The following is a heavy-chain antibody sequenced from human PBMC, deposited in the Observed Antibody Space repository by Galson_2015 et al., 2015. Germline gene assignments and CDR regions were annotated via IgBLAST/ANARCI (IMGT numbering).Heavy chain of an antibody. J-gene: IGHJ4*02. V-gene: IGHV3-23*01. Sequence: SLRLSCAASGFTFSSYAMSWVRQAPGKGLEWVSAISGSGGSTYYADSVKGRFTISRDNSKNTLYLQMNSLRAEDTAVYYCAKAYRPILCGDYDFPFDYWGQGTLVTVSS. CDR3: AKAYRPILCGDYDFPFDY. D-gene: IGHD4-17*01. CDR2: ISGSGGST. CDR1: GFTFSSYA.